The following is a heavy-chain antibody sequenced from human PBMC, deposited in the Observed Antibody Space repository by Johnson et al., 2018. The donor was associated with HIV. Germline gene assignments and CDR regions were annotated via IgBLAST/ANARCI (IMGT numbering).Heavy chain of an antibody. CDR3: ARVRGGRENAFDI. V-gene: IGHV3-7*01. J-gene: IGHJ3*02. Sequence: VQLVESGGGLVQPGGSLRLSCAASGFTFSSYWMSWVRQAPGKGLEWVANIKQDGTEKYYVGSVKGRFTISRDNSKNTMSLQMNSPRVEDTAVYYCARVRGGRENAFDIWGQGTMVTVSS. CDR1: GFTFSSYW. CDR2: IKQDGTEK. D-gene: IGHD1-26*01.